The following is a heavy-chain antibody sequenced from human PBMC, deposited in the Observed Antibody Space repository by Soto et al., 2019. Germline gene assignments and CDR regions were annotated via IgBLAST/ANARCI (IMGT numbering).Heavy chain of an antibody. CDR3: ASAPPFGR. CDR2: IYHSGST. V-gene: IGHV4-30-2*01. Sequence: QLQLQESGSGLVKPSQTLSLTCAVSGGSISSGGYSWSWIRQPPGKGLEWIGYIYHSGSTYYNPSLKSRVTISVDRSNTQFSLKLSSVTAADPAVYYWASAPPFGRWGQGTLVTVSS. J-gene: IGHJ4*02. D-gene: IGHD3-3*01. CDR1: GGSISSGGYS.